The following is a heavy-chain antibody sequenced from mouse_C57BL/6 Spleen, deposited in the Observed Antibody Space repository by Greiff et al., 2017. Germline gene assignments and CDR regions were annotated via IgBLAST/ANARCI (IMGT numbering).Heavy chain of an antibody. CDR3: ARQTLGYYFDY. CDR2: ISNGGGST. D-gene: IGHD4-1*01. J-gene: IGHJ2*01. CDR1: GFTFSDYY. V-gene: IGHV5-12*01. Sequence: DVKLQESGGGLVQPGGSLKLSCAASGFTFSDYYMYWVRQTPEKRLEWVAYISNGGGSTYYPDTVKGRFTISRDNAKNTLYLQMSRLKSEDTAMYYCARQTLGYYFDYWGQGTTLTVSA.